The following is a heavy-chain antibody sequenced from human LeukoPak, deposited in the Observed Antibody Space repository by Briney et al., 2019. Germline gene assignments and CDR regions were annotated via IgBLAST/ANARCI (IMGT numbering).Heavy chain of an antibody. V-gene: IGHV4-4*07. J-gene: IGHJ4*02. CDR3: ARLATYYYGSRTYYFFEH. CDR1: DGSMTNYF. D-gene: IGHD3-10*01. CDR2: ISTSGAN. Sequence: SETLSLTCTVSDGSMTNYFWSWIRQPAGKGLEWIGSISTSGANNYNPSLARRVTISVDTSKKQLSLKLSSVPAANSAVYYCARLATYYYGSRTYYFFEHWGQGILVTVSA.